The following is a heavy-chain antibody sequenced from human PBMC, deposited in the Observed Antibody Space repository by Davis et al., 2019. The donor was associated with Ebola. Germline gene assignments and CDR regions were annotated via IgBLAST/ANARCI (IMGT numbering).Heavy chain of an antibody. CDR1: GGTFSSYA. CDR2: IIPIFGTA. V-gene: IGHV1-69*13. CDR3: ARVDCSGGSCYPDY. Sequence: SVKVSCKASGGTFSSYAISWVRQAPGQGLEWMGGIIPIFGTANYAQKFQGRVTITADESTSTAYMELSSLRSEDTAVYYCARVDCSGGSCYPDYWGQGTLVTVSS. D-gene: IGHD2-15*01. J-gene: IGHJ4*02.